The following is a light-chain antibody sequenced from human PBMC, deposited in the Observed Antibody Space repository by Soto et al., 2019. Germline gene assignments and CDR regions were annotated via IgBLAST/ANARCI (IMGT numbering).Light chain of an antibody. V-gene: IGKV3-11*01. CDR3: QQRSNWPPWT. Sequence: EIVMTQSPSTLSVSPGERATLSCRASQSVSSNLAWYQQKPGQAPRLLIYDASNRAAGIPARFSGSGSGTDFTLTISSLEPEDVAVYYCQQRSNWPPWTFGQGTQV. J-gene: IGKJ1*01. CDR1: QSVSSN. CDR2: DAS.